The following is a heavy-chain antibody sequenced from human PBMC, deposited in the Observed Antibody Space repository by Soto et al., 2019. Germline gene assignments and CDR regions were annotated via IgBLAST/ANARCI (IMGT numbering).Heavy chain of an antibody. CDR1: GGSFSGYY. CDR3: ARVVVVVVAATPEWLDP. Sequence: SETLSLTCAVYGGSFSGYYWSWIRQPPGKGLEWIGEINHSGSTNYNPPLKSRVTISVDTSKNQFSLKLSSVTAADTAVYYCARVVVVVVAATPEWLDPWGQGILVTVSS. V-gene: IGHV4-34*01. J-gene: IGHJ5*02. CDR2: INHSGST. D-gene: IGHD2-15*01.